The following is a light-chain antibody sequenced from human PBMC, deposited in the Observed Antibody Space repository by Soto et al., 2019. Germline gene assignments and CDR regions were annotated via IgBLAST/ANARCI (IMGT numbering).Light chain of an antibody. Sequence: DIQMTPSPSTLPASLGDRATITCRASQSISSWLAWYQQKPGKAPKLLIYKASTLESGVPSNFRGSGSGTEFSLTISSLQPEDFAPYYCQQYNAYPWTFGQGTKVDIK. V-gene: IGKV1-5*03. CDR3: QQYNAYPWT. J-gene: IGKJ1*01. CDR1: QSISSW. CDR2: KAS.